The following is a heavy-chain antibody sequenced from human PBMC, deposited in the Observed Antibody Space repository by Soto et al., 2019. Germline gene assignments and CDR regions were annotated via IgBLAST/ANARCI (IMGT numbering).Heavy chain of an antibody. CDR2: IKSKTEGGTT. CDR1: GFTFSNAW. V-gene: IGHV3-15*01. J-gene: IGHJ4*02. CDR3: TTDPSLGSGDY. Sequence: EVQLVESGGGLVKPGGSLRLSCAASGFTFSNAWMSWVRQAPGKGLEWVGRIKSKTEGGTTDYAAPVKGRFTISRDDSKNTLYLQMNSLKTEDTAVYYCTTDPSLGSGDYWGQGTLVTVSS. D-gene: IGHD1-26*01.